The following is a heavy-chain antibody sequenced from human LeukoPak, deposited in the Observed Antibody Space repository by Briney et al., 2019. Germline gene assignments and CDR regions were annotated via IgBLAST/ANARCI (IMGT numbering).Heavy chain of an antibody. Sequence: GGSLRLSCAASGFTVSSNYMSWVRQAPGKGLEWVSVIYSGGDTSYSDSVKGRFTISRDNSKNTLYLQMNSLRAEDTAVYYCARDLNAFDIWGQGTMVTVSS. V-gene: IGHV3-53*01. CDR3: ARDLNAFDI. CDR1: GFTVSSNY. CDR2: IYSGGDT. J-gene: IGHJ3*02.